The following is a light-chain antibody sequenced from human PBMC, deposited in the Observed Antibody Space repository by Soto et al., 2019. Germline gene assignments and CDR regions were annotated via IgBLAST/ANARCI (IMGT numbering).Light chain of an antibody. Sequence: DIVMTQSPLSLPVTPGEPASISCRYSQSLLHGNGYNYLDWYLQKPGQSPQLLIYLGSNRASGVPDRFSGSGSGTDFTLKISRVEAEDVGIYYCMQALQTPLYSFGQGTKLEIK. CDR2: LGS. CDR1: QSLLHGNGYNY. V-gene: IGKV2-28*01. CDR3: MQALQTPLYS. J-gene: IGKJ2*03.